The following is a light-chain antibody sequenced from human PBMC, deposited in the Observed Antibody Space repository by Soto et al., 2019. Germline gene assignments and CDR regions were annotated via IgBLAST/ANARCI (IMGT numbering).Light chain of an antibody. CDR1: QSVSSN. Sequence: EIVMTQSPATLSVSPGERATLSCRASQSVSSNLAWYRQKPGQAPRILIYGTSTRATGIPARFSGSGSGTEFTLTISSLQSEDFAVYYCQQYNNWPPLTFGGGTNVEIK. V-gene: IGKV3-15*01. CDR2: GTS. J-gene: IGKJ4*01. CDR3: QQYNNWPPLT.